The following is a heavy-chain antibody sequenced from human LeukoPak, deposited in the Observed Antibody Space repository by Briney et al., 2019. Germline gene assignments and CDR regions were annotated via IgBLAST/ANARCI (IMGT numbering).Heavy chain of an antibody. D-gene: IGHD2-15*01. J-gene: IGHJ3*02. CDR2: ISNNGGST. CDR3: AREKGGFDI. Sequence: GGSLRLSCAASGFTFSAYTMQWVRQAPGKGLEYVSAISNNGGSTYYANSVKGRFTISRDNSKNTLYPQMGSLRAEDMAVYYYAREKGGFDIWGQGTMVTVSS. CDR1: GFTFSAYT. V-gene: IGHV3-64*01.